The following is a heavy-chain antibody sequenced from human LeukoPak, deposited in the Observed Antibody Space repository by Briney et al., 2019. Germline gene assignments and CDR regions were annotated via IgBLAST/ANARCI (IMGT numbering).Heavy chain of an antibody. V-gene: IGHV3-7*01. Sequence: PGGSLRLSCAASGFTFSSYGMHWVRQAPGKGLEWVANMNQDGGEKDYVDSVKGRFTISRDNARNSLYLQMGSLRAEDTAVYYCATYTHWVAGDVWGQGTTVTVSS. CDR1: GFTFSSYG. D-gene: IGHD3-16*01. CDR2: MNQDGGEK. CDR3: ATYTHWVAGDV. J-gene: IGHJ6*02.